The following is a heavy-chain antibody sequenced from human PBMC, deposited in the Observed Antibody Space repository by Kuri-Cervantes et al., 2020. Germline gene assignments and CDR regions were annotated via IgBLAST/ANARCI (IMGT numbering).Heavy chain of an antibody. CDR2: ISSSSNYI. V-gene: IGHV3-21*01. J-gene: IGHJ4*02. D-gene: IGHD3-22*01. Sequence: AGSLRLSCQASGPSFSSYTMNWLRQAPGKGLEWLSSISSSSNYIYYADSVKGRFTISRDNGKNSVFLQMSSLRVDDTALYFCARDLSLDYHDFRGYSFDFWGQGTPVTVSS. CDR3: ARDLSLDYHDFRGYSFDF. CDR1: GPSFSSYT.